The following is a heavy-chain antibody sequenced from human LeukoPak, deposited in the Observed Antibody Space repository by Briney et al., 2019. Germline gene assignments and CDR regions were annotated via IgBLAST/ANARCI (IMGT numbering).Heavy chain of an antibody. CDR1: GFTFSSYA. CDR3: AKVASRAAAGTMLTYYYGMDV. CDR2: ISGSGGST. J-gene: IGHJ6*02. D-gene: IGHD6-13*01. V-gene: IGHV3-23*01. Sequence: PRGSLRVSCAASGFTFSSYAMSWVRQAPGKRLEWVSPISGSGGSTYYADSVKGRFTISRDNSKNTLYLQMNSLRAEDTAVYYCAKVASRAAAGTMLTYYYGMDVWGQGTTVTVSS.